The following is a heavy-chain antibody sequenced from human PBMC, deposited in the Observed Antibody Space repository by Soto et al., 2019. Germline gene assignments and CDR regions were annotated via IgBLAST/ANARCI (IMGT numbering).Heavy chain of an antibody. CDR1: GFTSNDYA. Sequence: EVKLVESGGGLVQPGRSLRLSCAASGFTSNDYAMHWVRQAPGKGLEWVSGIYYNSDRIDYGDSVKGRFATSRDNAKNSLYLQMNSLRPEXTAVYYCVKDVLPGGADYWGPGTLVTVSS. V-gene: IGHV3-9*02. CDR2: IYYNSDRI. CDR3: VKDVLPGGADY. D-gene: IGHD3-16*01. J-gene: IGHJ4*02.